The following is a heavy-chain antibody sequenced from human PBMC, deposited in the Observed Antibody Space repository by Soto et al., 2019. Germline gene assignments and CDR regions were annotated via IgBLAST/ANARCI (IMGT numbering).Heavy chain of an antibody. J-gene: IGHJ5*02. CDR1: AYSLSSGYY. D-gene: IGHD2-2*01. V-gene: IGHV4-38-2*01. CDR2: IQHSGST. Sequence: PSETLSFPCAVSAYSLSSGYYWGWIRQPQGKGLERNASIQHSGSTYYDPSCNSRFTLSGDTGNKRCFLRLSSVHDADTALYYSASYDCSSASCYRHNWLDPLGRGTLSAVSS. CDR3: ASYDCSSASCYRHNWLDP.